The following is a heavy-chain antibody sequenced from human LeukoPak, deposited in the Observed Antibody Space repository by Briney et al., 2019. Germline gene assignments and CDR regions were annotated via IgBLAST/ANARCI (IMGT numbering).Heavy chain of an antibody. V-gene: IGHV4-59*01. CDR2: IYYGGST. CDR1: GGSISSYY. CDR3: ARVYGIVGATVWFDP. D-gene: IGHD1-26*01. Sequence: SETLSLTCTVSGGSISSYYWSWIRQPPGKGLEWIGYIYYGGSTNYNPSLKSRVTISVDTSKNQFSLKLSSVTAADTAVYYCARVYGIVGATVWFDPWGQGTLVTVSS. J-gene: IGHJ5*02.